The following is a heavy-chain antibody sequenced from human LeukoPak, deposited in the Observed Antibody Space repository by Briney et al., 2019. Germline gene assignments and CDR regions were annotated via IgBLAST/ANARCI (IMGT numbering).Heavy chain of an antibody. Sequence: GASVKVSCKASGYTFTGYYMHWVRQAPGQGLEWMGWINPNSGGTNYAQKFQGRVTMTRDTSISTAYMELSRLRSDDTAVYYCARTGDYSRADYYYYMDVWGKGTTVTVSS. D-gene: IGHD4-11*01. CDR1: GYTFTGYY. CDR3: ARTGDYSRADYYYYMDV. J-gene: IGHJ6*03. CDR2: INPNSGGT. V-gene: IGHV1-2*02.